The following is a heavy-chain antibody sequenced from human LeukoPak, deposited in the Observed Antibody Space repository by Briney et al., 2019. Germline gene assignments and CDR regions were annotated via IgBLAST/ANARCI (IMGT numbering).Heavy chain of an antibody. Sequence: GFLRLSCAASGFTFSSYWMYWVRRGPGEGLVWVSRINSDGSSTSHADSVKGRFTISRDNAKNTLYLQMNSLRAEDTAVYYCARALKVHFDYWGQGTLVTVSS. CDR2: INSDGSST. V-gene: IGHV3-74*01. CDR3: ARALKVHFDY. D-gene: IGHD4/OR15-4a*01. J-gene: IGHJ4*02. CDR1: GFTFSSYW.